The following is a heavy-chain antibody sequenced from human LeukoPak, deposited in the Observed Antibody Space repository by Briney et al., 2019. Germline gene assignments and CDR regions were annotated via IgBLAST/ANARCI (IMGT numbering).Heavy chain of an antibody. Sequence: AAPQSPTCGVSCGFISGTIGWSWLLHRQGQGLVWIGEPSLAGQTNYNPALNGRVTMSLDKSSNQLSLHLTSVTAADTATYYCSRESGPFCPFGYWGQGTLVIVSS. CDR2: PSLAGQT. D-gene: IGHD1-26*01. J-gene: IGHJ4*02. V-gene: IGHV4-4*02. CDR1: CGFISGTIG. CDR3: SRESGPFCPFGY.